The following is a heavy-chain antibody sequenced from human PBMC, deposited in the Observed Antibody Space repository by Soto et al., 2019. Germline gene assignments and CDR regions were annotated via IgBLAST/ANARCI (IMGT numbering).Heavy chain of an antibody. CDR2: IIPIFGTA. CDR1: GGTFSSYA. D-gene: IGHD3-22*01. V-gene: IGHV1-69*13. J-gene: IGHJ3*02. CDR3: ARGTDSSGTGAFDI. Sequence: SVKVSCKASGGTFSSYAISWVRQAPGQGLEWMGGIIPIFGTANYAQKFQGRVTITADESTSTAYMELSSLRSEDTAVYYCARGTDSSGTGAFDIWGQGTMVTVSS.